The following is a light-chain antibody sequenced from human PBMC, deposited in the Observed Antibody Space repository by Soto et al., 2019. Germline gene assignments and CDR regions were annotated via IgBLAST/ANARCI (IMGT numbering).Light chain of an antibody. Sequence: EIVLTQSPGTLSLSPGERATLSCRASQSVSSSYLAWYQKKPGQAPRRLIYGASSRATGIPDRLSGNESRTHVTLTISRLAHEYFAVYYCQQYGSSPRWYTFGQGTKLEIK. CDR1: QSVSSSY. CDR2: GAS. V-gene: IGKV3-20*01. J-gene: IGKJ2*01. CDR3: QQYGSSPRWYT.